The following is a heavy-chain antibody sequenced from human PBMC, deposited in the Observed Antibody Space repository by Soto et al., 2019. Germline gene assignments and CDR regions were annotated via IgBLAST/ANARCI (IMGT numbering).Heavy chain of an antibody. D-gene: IGHD3-10*01. Sequence: EVQLVESGGGLVQPGRSLRLSCAASGFTFDDYAMHWVRQAPGKGLEWVSGISWNSGSIGYADSVKGRFTISRDNAKNSLYLQMNSLRAEDTALYYCAKGITMVRGVITGRFDYWGQGTTVTVSS. CDR3: AKGITMVRGVITGRFDY. J-gene: IGHJ4*03. CDR1: GFTFDDYA. CDR2: ISWNSGSI. V-gene: IGHV3-9*01.